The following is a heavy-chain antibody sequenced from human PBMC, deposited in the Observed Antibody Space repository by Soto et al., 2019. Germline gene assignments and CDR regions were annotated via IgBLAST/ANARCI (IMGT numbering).Heavy chain of an antibody. CDR3: AREPSI. V-gene: IGHV4-31*03. Sequence: QVQLQESGPGLVKPSQTLSLTCTVSGGSISSGGYYWSWIRQHPGKGLEWIGYIYYSRSTYYNPSLDGRVTVAVDTAKSQFSLQLSSVAAADTAVYYCAREPSIWGQGTLVTVAS. CDR2: IYYSRST. CDR1: GGSISSGGYY. J-gene: IGHJ4*02.